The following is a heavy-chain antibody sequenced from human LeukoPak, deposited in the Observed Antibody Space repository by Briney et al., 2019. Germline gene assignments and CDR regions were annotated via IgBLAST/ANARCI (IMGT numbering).Heavy chain of an antibody. CDR1: GFTFSSYA. CDR3: AREDIVVVPAAHYGV. D-gene: IGHD2-2*01. J-gene: IGHJ4*02. Sequence: PGGSLRLSCAASGFTFSSYAMHWVRQAPGKGLEWVAEISYDGSNKYYADSVKGRFTISIHNYKNTLYLQTNSLRAEDTAVYYCAREDIVVVPAAHYGVRGQGTLVTVSS. CDR2: ISYDGSNK. V-gene: IGHV3-30-3*01.